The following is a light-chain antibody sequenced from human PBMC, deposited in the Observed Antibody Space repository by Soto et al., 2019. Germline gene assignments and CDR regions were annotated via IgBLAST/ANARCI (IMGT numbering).Light chain of an antibody. J-gene: IGLJ2*01. CDR2: GNS. CDR3: QSYDSSLSNSVI. V-gene: IGLV1-40*01. CDR1: SSNIGAGYD. Sequence: QSVLTQPPSVSGAPGQRVTISCTGSSSNIGAGYDVHWYRQLPGSAPQLLIHGNSNRPSGVPDRFSGSKSGPSASLAITGLQAEAEADYYCQSYDSSLSNSVIFGGGTKLTVL.